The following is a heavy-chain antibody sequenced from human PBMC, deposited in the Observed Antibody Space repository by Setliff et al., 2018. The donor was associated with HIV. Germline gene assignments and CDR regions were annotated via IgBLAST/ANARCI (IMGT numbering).Heavy chain of an antibody. V-gene: IGHV4-39*01. CDR1: GGSISRSTYY. CDR3: ARHSNYGDPFDYYYMDV. D-gene: IGHD4-17*01. CDR2: IYYSGST. J-gene: IGHJ6*03. Sequence: PSETLSLTCTVSGGSISRSTYYWGWIRQPPGKGLEWIGSIYYSGSTYYNPSLKSRVTISVDTSKNQFSLKLSSVTAPDTAVYYRARHSNYGDPFDYYYMDVWGKGTTVTVSS.